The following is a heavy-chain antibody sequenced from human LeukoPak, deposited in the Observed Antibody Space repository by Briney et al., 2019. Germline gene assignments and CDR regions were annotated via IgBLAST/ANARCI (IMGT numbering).Heavy chain of an antibody. D-gene: IGHD5-18*01. CDR1: GYTFTGYY. Sequence: GASAKVSCKTSGYTFTGYYMHWVRQAPGQGLEWMGWINPNSGGTNYAQKFQGRVTMTRDTSISTAFMELSRLRSDDMAVYYCARNTATDLYYFDYWGQGTLVTVSS. CDR2: INPNSGGT. J-gene: IGHJ4*02. CDR3: ARNTATDLYYFDY. V-gene: IGHV1-2*02.